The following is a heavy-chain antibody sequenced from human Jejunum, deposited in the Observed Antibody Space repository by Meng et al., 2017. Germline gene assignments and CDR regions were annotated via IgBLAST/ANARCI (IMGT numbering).Heavy chain of an antibody. J-gene: IGHJ4*02. CDR3: ARDLGNSGWLNDY. CDR2: ISYDGSDK. V-gene: IGHV3-30*01. Sequence: GGSLRLSCAASGFIFTTYAMHWVRQAPGKGLEWVAVISYDGSDKHYAGSVKGRFTISRDNAKDTLYLEMNSLRPEDTAVYYCARDLGNSGWLNDYWGQGTLVTVSS. D-gene: IGHD6-19*01. CDR1: GFIFTTYA.